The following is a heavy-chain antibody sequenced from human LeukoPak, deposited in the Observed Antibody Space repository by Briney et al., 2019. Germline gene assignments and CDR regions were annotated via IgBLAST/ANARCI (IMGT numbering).Heavy chain of an antibody. J-gene: IGHJ4*02. D-gene: IGHD6-13*01. CDR3: ARSPSLAGPDY. CDR2: INHSGST. Sequence: PSETLSLTCAVYGGSFSGYYWSWIRQPPGKGLEWIGEINHSGSTNYNPSLKSRVTISVDTSKNQFSLKLSSVTAADTAVYYCARSPSLAGPDYWGQGTLVTVSS. CDR1: GGSFSGYY. V-gene: IGHV4-34*01.